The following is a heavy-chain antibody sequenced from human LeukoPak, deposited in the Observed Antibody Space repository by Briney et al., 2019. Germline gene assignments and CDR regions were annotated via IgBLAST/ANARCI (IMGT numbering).Heavy chain of an antibody. CDR2: ISWNSGSI. D-gene: IGHD3-10*01. CDR1: GFTFDDYA. CDR3: AKDRSYGSGSYTFDY. Sequence: GGSLRLSCAASGFTFDDYAMHWVQQAPGKGLEWVSGISWNSGSIGYADSVKGRFTISRDNAKNSLYLQMNSLRAEDTALYYCAKDRSYGSGSYTFDYWGQGTLVTVSS. V-gene: IGHV3-9*01. J-gene: IGHJ4*02.